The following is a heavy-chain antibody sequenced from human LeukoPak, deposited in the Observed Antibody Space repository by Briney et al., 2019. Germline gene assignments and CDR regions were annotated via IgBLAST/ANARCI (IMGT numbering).Heavy chain of an antibody. CDR1: GYTFTSYG. D-gene: IGHD2-15*01. CDR2: ISAYNGNT. Sequence: ASVKVSCKASGYTFTSYGISWVRQAPGQGLEWMGWISAYNGNTNYAQKLQGRVTMTTDTPTTTAYMELRNLRSDDTAVYYCARVEYCNVGNCYFRPGAYWGQGTLVTVSS. V-gene: IGHV1-18*01. J-gene: IGHJ4*02. CDR3: ARVEYCNVGNCYFRPGAY.